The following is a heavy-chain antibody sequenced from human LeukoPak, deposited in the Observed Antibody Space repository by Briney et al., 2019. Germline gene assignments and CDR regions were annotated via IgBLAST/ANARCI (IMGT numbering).Heavy chain of an antibody. J-gene: IGHJ4*02. Sequence: SETLSLTCTVSADSISSSSHYWGWLRQPPGKGLEWIAIISYGGGAFYNPSLKSLVTISVDTSKNQFSLTLTSVTAADTAAYYCARRYCSGGRCYYFASWGQGTLVTVSS. CDR2: ISYGGGA. V-gene: IGHV4-39*01. CDR1: ADSISSSSHY. D-gene: IGHD2-15*01. CDR3: ARRYCSGGRCYYFAS.